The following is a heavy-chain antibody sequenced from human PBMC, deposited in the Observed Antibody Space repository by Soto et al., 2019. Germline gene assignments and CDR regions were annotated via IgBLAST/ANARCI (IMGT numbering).Heavy chain of an antibody. CDR1: GFTFSSYG. V-gene: IGHV3-33*01. J-gene: IGHJ4*02. CDR2: IWYDGSNK. D-gene: IGHD3-9*01. CDR3: ARSGYYDILTGYFDY. Sequence: QVQLVESGGGVVQPGRSLRLSCAASGFTFSSYGMHWVRQAPGKGLEWVAVIWYDGSNKYYADSVKGRFTISRDNSKNTLYLQMNSLRVEDTAVYYCARSGYYDILTGYFDYWGQGTLVTVSS.